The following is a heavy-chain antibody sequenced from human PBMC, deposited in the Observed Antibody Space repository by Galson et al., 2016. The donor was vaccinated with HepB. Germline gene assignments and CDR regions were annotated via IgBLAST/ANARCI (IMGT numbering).Heavy chain of an antibody. Sequence: SLRLSCAASGFTFSSYAMGWVRQAPGQGLEWVSAMSGSGASTFYADSVKGRFTISRDNSKNTLYLQMHSLRAEDTAVYYCAKGENWNYGVWWHFDVWGRGTLVTISS. CDR3: AKGENWNYGVWWHFDV. CDR2: MSGSGAST. D-gene: IGHD1-7*01. V-gene: IGHV3-23*01. J-gene: IGHJ2*01. CDR1: GFTFSSYA.